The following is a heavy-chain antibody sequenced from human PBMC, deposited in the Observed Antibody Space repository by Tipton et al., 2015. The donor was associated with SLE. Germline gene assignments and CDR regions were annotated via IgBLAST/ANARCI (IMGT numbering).Heavy chain of an antibody. J-gene: IGHJ4*02. CDR2: INHSGST. Sequence: TLSLTCAVYGGSFSGYYWSWIRQPPGKGLEWIGEINHSGSTNYNPSLKSRVTISVDTSKNQFSLKLSSVTAADTAVYYCARGATYYDFWSGSIGGLFDYWGQGTLVTLSS. V-gene: IGHV4-34*01. D-gene: IGHD3-3*01. CDR3: ARGATYYDFWSGSIGGLFDY. CDR1: GGSFSGYY.